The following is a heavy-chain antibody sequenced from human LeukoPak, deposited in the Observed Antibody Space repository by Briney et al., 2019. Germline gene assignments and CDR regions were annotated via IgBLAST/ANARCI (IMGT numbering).Heavy chain of an antibody. CDR3: ARSSEYGDPFNY. V-gene: IGHV4-59*08. Sequence: KPSETLSLTCTVSGGSISSDHWNWIRQPPGKRLEWIGCIFYSGRTYYNPSLKSRVTISVDTSKNQFSLKLNSVTAADTAVYYCARSSEYGDPFNYWGQGTLVTVSS. CDR2: IFYSGRT. D-gene: IGHD4-17*01. J-gene: IGHJ4*02. CDR1: GGSISSDH.